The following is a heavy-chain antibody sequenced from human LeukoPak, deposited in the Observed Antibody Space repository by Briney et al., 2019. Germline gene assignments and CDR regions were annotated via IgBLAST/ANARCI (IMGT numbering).Heavy chain of an antibody. J-gene: IGHJ6*03. CDR2: INHSGST. V-gene: IGHV4-34*01. CDR3: ARTRTWGYSGRGSAYYYMDV. D-gene: IGHD1-26*01. CDR1: GGSFSGYY. Sequence: SETLSLTCAVYGGSFSGYYWSWIRQPPGKGLEWIGEINHSGSTNYNPSLKSRVTISVDTSKNQFSLKLSSVTAADTAVYYCARTRTWGYSGRGSAYYYMDVWGKGTTVTVSS.